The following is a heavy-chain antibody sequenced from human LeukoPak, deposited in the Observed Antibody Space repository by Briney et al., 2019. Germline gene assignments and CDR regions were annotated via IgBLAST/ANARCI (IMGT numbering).Heavy chain of an antibody. J-gene: IGHJ5*02. Sequence: GGSLRLSCAASGFTFSSYAMSWVRQAPGKGLEWVSAISGSGGSTYYADSVKGRFTISRDNSKNTLYLQMNSLRAEGTAVYYCAILRIAAAALNPWGQGTLVTVSS. CDR3: AILRIAAAALNP. V-gene: IGHV3-23*01. CDR2: ISGSGGST. CDR1: GFTFSSYA. D-gene: IGHD6-13*01.